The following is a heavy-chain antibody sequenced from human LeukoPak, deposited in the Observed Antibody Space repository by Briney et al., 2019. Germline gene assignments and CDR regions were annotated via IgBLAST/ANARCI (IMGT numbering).Heavy chain of an antibody. V-gene: IGHV4-30-4*08. J-gene: IGHJ4*02. CDR3: ARAKLYGGNDPYYFDY. Sequence: PSETLSLXCTVSGGSISSGDYYWSWIRQPPGKGLEWIGYIYYSEITYYNPSLKSRVTISVDTSKNQFSLKLSSVTAADTAVYYCARAKLYGGNDPYYFDYWGQGTLVTVSS. CDR2: IYYSEIT. CDR1: GGSISSGDYY. D-gene: IGHD4-23*01.